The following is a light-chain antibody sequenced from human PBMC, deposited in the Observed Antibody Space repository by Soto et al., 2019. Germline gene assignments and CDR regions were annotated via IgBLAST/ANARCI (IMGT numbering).Light chain of an antibody. Sequence: DIQMTQSPSSLSASVGDRVTITCRASQSINNFLAWYQQKPGKVPKLLIYAASTLQSGVPSRFSGSGSGTDFTLTISILQPEDVATYYCQKYNSAPLTFGGGTKVEIK. CDR2: AAS. J-gene: IGKJ4*01. CDR1: QSINNF. CDR3: QKYNSAPLT. V-gene: IGKV1-27*01.